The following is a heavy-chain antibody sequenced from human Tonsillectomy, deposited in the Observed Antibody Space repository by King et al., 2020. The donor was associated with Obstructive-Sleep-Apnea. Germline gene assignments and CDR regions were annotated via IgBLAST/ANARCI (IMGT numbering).Heavy chain of an antibody. CDR2: SFYSGST. J-gene: IGHJ4*02. CDR1: GGSISSSSYY. CDR3: ARIYGDYSYFDY. V-gene: IGHV4-39*01. D-gene: IGHD4-17*01. Sequence: QLQESGPGLVKPSETLSLTCTVSGGSISSSSYYWGGIRQPPGKGLGWIGSSFYSGSTYYNPDLKGRFTISVDTSKNQFSLKLSSVTAADTAVYYCARIYGDYSYFDYWGQGTLVTVSS.